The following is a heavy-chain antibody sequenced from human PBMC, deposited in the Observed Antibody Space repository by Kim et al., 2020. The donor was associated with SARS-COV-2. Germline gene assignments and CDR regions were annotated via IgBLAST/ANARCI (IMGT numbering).Heavy chain of an antibody. V-gene: IGHV4-4*02. CDR2: IYHSGST. CDR3: ARVVGGSGSFY. CDR1: GGSISSTNW. D-gene: IGHD3-10*01. J-gene: IGHJ4*02. Sequence: SETLSLICAVSGGSISSTNWWSWVRQPPGKGLEWIGEIYHSGSTNYNPSLKSRVTISVDKSENQFSLKLRSVTAADTAVYYCARVVGGSGSFYWGQGALVTVSS.